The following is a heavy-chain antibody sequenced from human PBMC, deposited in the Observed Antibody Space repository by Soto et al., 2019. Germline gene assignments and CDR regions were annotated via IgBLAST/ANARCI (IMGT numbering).Heavy chain of an antibody. CDR3: ARGNPIAAAGQFDY. Sequence: SETLSLTCAVSGGSISSGGYSWSWIRQPPGKGLEWIGYIYHSGSTYYNPSLKSRVTISVDRSKNQFSLKLSSVTAADTAVYYCARGNPIAAAGQFDYWGQGTLVTVSS. V-gene: IGHV4-30-2*01. CDR2: IYHSGST. D-gene: IGHD6-13*01. CDR1: GGSISSGGYS. J-gene: IGHJ4*02.